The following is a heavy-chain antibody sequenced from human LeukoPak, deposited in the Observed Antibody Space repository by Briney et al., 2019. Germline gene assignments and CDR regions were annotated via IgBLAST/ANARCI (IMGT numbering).Heavy chain of an antibody. Sequence: GESLKISCKASGYSFASYWIAWVRQMPGKGLEWMGIVYPGDSDTKYSASFQGQITVSVDTSINTAYVQWSSLKASDTAVYYCARHSNGWSIDFWGQGTLVTVSS. J-gene: IGHJ4*02. CDR2: VYPGDSDT. CDR3: ARHSNGWSIDF. D-gene: IGHD2-15*01. V-gene: IGHV5-51*01. CDR1: GYSFASYW.